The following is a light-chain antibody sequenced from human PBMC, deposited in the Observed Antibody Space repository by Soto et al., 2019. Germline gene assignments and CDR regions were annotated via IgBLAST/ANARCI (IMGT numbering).Light chain of an antibody. V-gene: IGKV2-28*01. CDR2: FGS. CDR1: QSLLHSHGYNY. Sequence: DIVMTQVQVSMLVTPGEPAAISCKSSQSLLHSHGYNYMHWYLQKPWQSPPPPIYFGSYRAPGVPDRFSRSAPGTNHTLRNCRVDSADHGIHYCLQALQAPITFGLGTRLEIK. J-gene: IGKJ5*01. CDR3: LQALQAPIT.